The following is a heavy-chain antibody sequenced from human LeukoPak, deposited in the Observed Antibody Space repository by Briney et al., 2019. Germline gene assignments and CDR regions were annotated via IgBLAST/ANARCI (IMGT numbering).Heavy chain of an antibody. V-gene: IGHV3-7*01. D-gene: IGHD3-16*01. J-gene: IGHJ4*02. CDR2: IKQDGSEK. CDR3: ARENYDYVWGELTDY. Sequence: PGGSLRLSCAASGFTFSSYWMSWVRQAPGKGLEWVANIKQDGSEKYYVDSVKGRFTISRDNAKNSLYLQMNSLRAEDTAVYYCARENYDYVWGELTDYWGQGTLVTVSS. CDR1: GFTFSSYW.